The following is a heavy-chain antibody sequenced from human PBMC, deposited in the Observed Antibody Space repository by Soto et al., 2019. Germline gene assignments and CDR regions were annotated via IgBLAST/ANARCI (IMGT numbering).Heavy chain of an antibody. J-gene: IGHJ5*02. CDR3: ARYELGGNWFDP. V-gene: IGHV1-69*02. Sequence: QVQLVQSGAEVKKPGSSVKVSCKASGGTFSSYTISWVRQAPGQGLEWMGRIIPILGIANYAQKFQGRVTITADKSTSTAYMELSSLRAEDTAVYYCARYELGGNWFDPWGQGTLVTFSS. CDR1: GGTFSSYT. CDR2: IIPILGIA. D-gene: IGHD3-16*01.